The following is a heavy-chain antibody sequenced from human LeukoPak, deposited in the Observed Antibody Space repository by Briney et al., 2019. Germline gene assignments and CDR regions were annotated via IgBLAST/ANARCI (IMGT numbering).Heavy chain of an antibody. V-gene: IGHV1-18*01. J-gene: IGHJ4*02. Sequence: GASVKVSCKASGYTFTSYGISWVRQAPGQGLEWMGWISAYNGNTNYAQKLQGRVTMTTDTSTSTAYMELRSLRSDDTAVHYCARDFSRLMATIPFDYWGQGTLVTVSS. CDR3: ARDFSRLMATIPFDY. CDR1: GYTFTSYG. D-gene: IGHD5-24*01. CDR2: ISAYNGNT.